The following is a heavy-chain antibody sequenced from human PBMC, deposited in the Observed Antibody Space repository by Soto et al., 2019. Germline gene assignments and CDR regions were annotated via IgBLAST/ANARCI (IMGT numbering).Heavy chain of an antibody. V-gene: IGHV4-39*01. CDR2: IYYSAST. J-gene: IGHJ4*02. CDR1: GGSISSSGYY. Sequence: SETLSLTCTVSGGSISSSGYYWGWIRQPPGKGLEWIGSIYYSASTNYSPSLKSRVTISVDTSKNQFSLNLSSVTAADTAVYYCARHLPYCGGDCYSLDYWGQGTLVTVSS. CDR3: ARHLPYCGGDCYSLDY. D-gene: IGHD2-21*02.